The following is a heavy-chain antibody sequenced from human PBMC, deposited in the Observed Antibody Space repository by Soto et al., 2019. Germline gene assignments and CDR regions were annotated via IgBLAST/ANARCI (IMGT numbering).Heavy chain of an antibody. CDR3: GRGHSPRPPAGGTPYYYAMDV. Sequence: ASVKVSCKASGYDFTAYDINWVRQASGQGLEWMGWMNPINGATGSARRFQGRVSMTRNTATGTAYLELTSLRSDDSAVYYCGRGHSPRPPAGGTPYYYAMDVWG. D-gene: IGHD6-13*01. CDR1: GYDFTAYD. V-gene: IGHV1-8*02. CDR2: MNPINGAT. J-gene: IGHJ6*02.